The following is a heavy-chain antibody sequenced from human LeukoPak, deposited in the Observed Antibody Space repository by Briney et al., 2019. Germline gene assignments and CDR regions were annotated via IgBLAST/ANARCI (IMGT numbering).Heavy chain of an antibody. CDR3: ARSPSYDFWSGYYVDGGNWFDP. J-gene: IGHJ5*02. V-gene: IGHV3-48*01. CDR1: GFTFSSYG. CDR2: ISSSGSTI. D-gene: IGHD3-3*01. Sequence: PGGTLRLSCAASGFTFSSYGMRWVRQAPGKGLEWVSYISSSGSTIYYADSVKGRFTISRDNAKNSLYLQMNSLRAEDTAVYYCARSPSYDFWSGYYVDGGNWFDPWGQGTLVTVSS.